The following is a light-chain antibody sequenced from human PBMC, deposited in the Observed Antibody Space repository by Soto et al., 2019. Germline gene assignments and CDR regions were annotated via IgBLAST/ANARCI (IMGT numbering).Light chain of an antibody. CDR1: QGISSY. CDR3: QQYTNTNNPWM. Sequence: DIQLTQSPSFLSASVVDRVTITCLASQGISSYLFWYQQKPGKAPKLLIYAASTLQSGVPSRFSGSGSGTEFTLTISSLQPEDFATYYCQQYTNTNNPWMFGQGTKVDIK. V-gene: IGKV1-9*01. CDR2: AAS. J-gene: IGKJ1*01.